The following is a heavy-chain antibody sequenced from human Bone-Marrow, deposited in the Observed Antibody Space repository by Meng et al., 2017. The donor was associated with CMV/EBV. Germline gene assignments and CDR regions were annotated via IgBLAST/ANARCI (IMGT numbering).Heavy chain of an antibody. D-gene: IGHD3-22*01. Sequence: GESLKISCEISGFTFTDYGMSWVRQAPGKGLEWVSGITWSGGSIGYADSVKGRFTIYRDNAMNSLFLQMNSLRVEDTALYYCARGEFFDSKWKYRDSWFDPWGQGTLVTVSS. CDR1: GFTFTDYG. CDR3: ARGEFFDSKWKYRDSWFDP. J-gene: IGHJ5*02. CDR2: ITWSGGSI. V-gene: IGHV3-20*04.